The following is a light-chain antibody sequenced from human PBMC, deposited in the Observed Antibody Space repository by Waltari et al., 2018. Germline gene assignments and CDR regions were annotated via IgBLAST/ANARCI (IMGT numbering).Light chain of an antibody. J-gene: IGLJ3*02. CDR3: SSTAGDYTGV. CDR1: SSDVGAYNY. V-gene: IGLV2-11*01. Sequence: QSALTQPRSVSGSPGQSVAISCTGTSSDVGAYNYVSWYQHHPGKAPKLIIFDVSKRPSGVPDRFSGSKSGNTAALTISGLQGEDEADYYCSSTAGDYTGVFGGGTKLTVL. CDR2: DVS.